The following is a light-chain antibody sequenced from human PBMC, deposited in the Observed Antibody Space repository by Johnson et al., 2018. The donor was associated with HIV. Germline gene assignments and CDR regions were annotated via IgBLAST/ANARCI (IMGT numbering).Light chain of an antibody. CDR3: GTWDSSLRSGF. V-gene: IGLV1-51*01. CDR1: SSNIGSHY. CDR2: DTI. Sequence: QSVLTQPPSVSAAPGQKVTISCSGSSSNIGSHYVSWYQQVPGTAPRLVIYDTIKRPSGISDRFSGSQSGASATLGITGLQTGDEADYYCGTWDSSLRSGFFGTGTKVTVL. J-gene: IGLJ1*01.